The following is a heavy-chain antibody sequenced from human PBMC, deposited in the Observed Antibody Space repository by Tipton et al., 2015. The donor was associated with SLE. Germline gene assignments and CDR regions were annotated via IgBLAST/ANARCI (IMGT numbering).Heavy chain of an antibody. CDR2: IYYSGST. V-gene: IGHV4-31*03. CDR3: ARGRPSDYIWVYSGWVFDY. J-gene: IGHJ4*02. CDR1: GGSISSGGYY. Sequence: TLSLTCTVSGGSISSGGYYWSWIRQHPGKGLEWIGYIYYSGSTYYNPSFKSRVTISVDTSKNQFPLKLSSVTAADTAVYYCARGRPSDYIWVYSGWVFDYWGQGTLVTVSS. D-gene: IGHD3-16*01.